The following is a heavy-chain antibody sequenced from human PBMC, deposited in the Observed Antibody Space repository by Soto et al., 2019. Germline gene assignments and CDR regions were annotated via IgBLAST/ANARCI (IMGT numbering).Heavy chain of an antibody. D-gene: IGHD2-15*01. V-gene: IGHV4-39*01. Sequence: SETLSLTCTVSGGSISSSSYYWGWIRQPPGKGLEWIGSIYYSGSTYYNPSLKSRVTIFVDTSKNQFSLKLSSVTAADTAVYYCARQHSEYYFDYWGQGTLVTSPQ. CDR2: IYYSGST. J-gene: IGHJ4*02. CDR3: ARQHSEYYFDY. CDR1: GGSISSSSYY.